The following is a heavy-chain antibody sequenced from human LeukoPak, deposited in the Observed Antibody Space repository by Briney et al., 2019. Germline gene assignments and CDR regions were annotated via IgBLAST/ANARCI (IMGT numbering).Heavy chain of an antibody. J-gene: IGHJ4*02. CDR1: GFTFSSYA. Sequence: PGRSLRLSCAASGFTFSSYAMHWVRQAPGKGLEWVAVISYDGSNKYYADSVKGRFTISRDNSKNTLYLQMNSLRAEDTAVYYCARLGAVAGTGFDYWGQGTLVTVSP. CDR2: ISYDGSNK. V-gene: IGHV3-30-3*01. CDR3: ARLGAVAGTGFDY. D-gene: IGHD6-19*01.